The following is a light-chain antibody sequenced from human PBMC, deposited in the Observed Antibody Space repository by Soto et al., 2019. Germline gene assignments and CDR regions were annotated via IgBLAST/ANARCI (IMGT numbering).Light chain of an antibody. CDR2: EFS. J-gene: IGLJ2*01. Sequence: QSALTQPASVSGSPGQSITISCTGTSSDVGGYNYVSWYQQHPGKAPKLMIYEFSNRPSGVSNRFSGSKSGNTASLTISGLQAEDEADYSCSSYTSSATPVVFGGGTKLTVL. CDR3: SSYTSSATPVV. CDR1: SSDVGGYNY. V-gene: IGLV2-14*01.